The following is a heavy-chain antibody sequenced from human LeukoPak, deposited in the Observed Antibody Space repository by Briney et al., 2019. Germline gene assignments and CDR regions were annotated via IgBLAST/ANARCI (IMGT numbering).Heavy chain of an antibody. V-gene: IGHV3-15*01. Sequence: AGGSLRLSCAASGFTFSNAWMSWVRQAPGKGLEWVGRIKSKTDGGTTDYAAPVKGRFTISRDDSKNTLSLQMNSLKTEDTAVYYCTTVLWFGELAHVKSQVSLYFDYWGQGTLVTVSS. D-gene: IGHD3-10*01. CDR1: GFTFSNAW. J-gene: IGHJ4*02. CDR2: IKSKTDGGTT. CDR3: TTVLWFGELAHVKSQVSLYFDY.